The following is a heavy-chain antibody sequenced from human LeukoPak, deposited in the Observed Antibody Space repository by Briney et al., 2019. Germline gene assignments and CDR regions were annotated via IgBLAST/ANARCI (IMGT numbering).Heavy chain of an antibody. D-gene: IGHD6-13*01. CDR2: IIPIFGTA. CDR1: GGTFSSYA. Sequence: SVKVSCKASGGTFSSYAISWVRQAPGQGLEWMGGIIPIFGTANYAQKFQGRVTITADESTSTAYMELSSLRSEDTAVYYCATDPKGAAAGTSPLGYWGQGTLVTVSS. V-gene: IGHV1-69*13. CDR3: ATDPKGAAAGTSPLGY. J-gene: IGHJ4*02.